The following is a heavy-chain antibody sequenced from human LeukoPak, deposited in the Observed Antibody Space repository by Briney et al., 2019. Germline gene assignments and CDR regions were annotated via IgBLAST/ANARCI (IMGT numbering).Heavy chain of an antibody. Sequence: PGGSLRLSCAASGFTLSGDYMSWVRQAPRKGLEWVSVIFGAGTTYYADSVKGRFTISRDNSKNTLYLQMNSLRAEDTAVYYCARAIQFGGYFDYWGQGTLVTVST. D-gene: IGHD2-15*01. CDR3: ARAIQFGGYFDY. CDR2: IFGAGTT. J-gene: IGHJ4*02. CDR1: GFTLSGDY. V-gene: IGHV3-53*01.